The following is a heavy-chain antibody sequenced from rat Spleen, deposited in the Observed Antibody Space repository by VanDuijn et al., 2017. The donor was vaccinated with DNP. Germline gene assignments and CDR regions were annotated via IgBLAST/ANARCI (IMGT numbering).Heavy chain of an antibody. V-gene: IGHV2-27*01. Sequence: QVQLEESGPGLMQPSETLSLTCTVSGFSLTNYHVDWVRQPPGKGLEGMGRMQSDGNPDYNSVLKSRLSISRDTSKSHVFLKMNSVQTEDTAMYFCARSLAAVAPSGAMDAWGQGTSVTVSS. J-gene: IGHJ4*01. CDR2: MQSDGNP. CDR1: GFSLTNYH. D-gene: IGHD1-3*01. CDR3: ARSLAAVAPSGAMDA.